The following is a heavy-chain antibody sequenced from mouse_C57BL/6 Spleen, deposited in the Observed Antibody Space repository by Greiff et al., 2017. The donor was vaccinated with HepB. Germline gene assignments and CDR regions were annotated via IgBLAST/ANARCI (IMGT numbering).Heavy chain of an antibody. J-gene: IGHJ2*01. V-gene: IGHV1-7*01. CDR2: INPSSGYT. CDR1: GYTFTSYW. Sequence: VQLQQSGAELAKPGASVKLSCKASGYTFTSYWMHWVKQRPGQGLEWIGYINPSSGYTKYNQKFKDTATLTADKSSSTAYMQLSSLTYEDSAVYYCAIYYYGRGYFDYWGQGTTLTVSS. D-gene: IGHD1-1*01. CDR3: AIYYYGRGYFDY.